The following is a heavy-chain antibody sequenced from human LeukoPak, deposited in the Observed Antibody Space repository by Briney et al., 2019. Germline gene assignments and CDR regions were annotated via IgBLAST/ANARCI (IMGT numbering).Heavy chain of an antibody. D-gene: IGHD6-19*01. CDR1: GFTFSSYA. CDR2: ISGSGGST. CDR3: AKQSRSSGWYPIDY. J-gene: IGHJ4*02. Sequence: PGGSLRLSCAASGFTFSSYAMSWVRQAPGKGLEWVSAISGSGGSTYYADSVKGRFTISRDNSENTLYLQMNSLRAEDTAVYYCAKQSRSSGWYPIDYWGQGTLVTVSS. V-gene: IGHV3-23*01.